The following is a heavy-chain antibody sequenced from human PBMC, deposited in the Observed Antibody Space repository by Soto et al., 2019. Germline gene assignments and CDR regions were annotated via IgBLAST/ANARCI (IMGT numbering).Heavy chain of an antibody. J-gene: IGHJ4*02. CDR3: ARGQWFGEAHIDPCDY. CDR2: IYYSGST. Sequence: QVQLQESGPGLVKPSETLSLTCTASGGSISSYYWSWIRQPPGKGLEWIGYIYYSGSTNYNPSLNSRGTISVDTSKNQCSLKLSSVTAADTAVYYCARGQWFGEAHIDPCDYWGQGTLVTVSS. D-gene: IGHD3-10*01. V-gene: IGHV4-59*01. CDR1: GGSISSYY.